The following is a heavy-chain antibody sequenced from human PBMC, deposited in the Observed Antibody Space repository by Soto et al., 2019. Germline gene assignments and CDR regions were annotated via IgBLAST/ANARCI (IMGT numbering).Heavy chain of an antibody. Sequence: ASVKVSCKASGGTCSSYAISWVRQAPGQGLEWMGGIIPIFGTANYAQKFQGRVTITADESTSTAYMELSSLRSEDTAVYYCARGPPDIVVVPAQFDYWGQGTLVTVSS. V-gene: IGHV1-69*13. CDR2: IIPIFGTA. CDR1: GGTCSSYA. CDR3: ARGPPDIVVVPAQFDY. J-gene: IGHJ4*02. D-gene: IGHD2-2*01.